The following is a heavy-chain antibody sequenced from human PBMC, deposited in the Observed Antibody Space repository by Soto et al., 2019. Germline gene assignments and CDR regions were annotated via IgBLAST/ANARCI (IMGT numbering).Heavy chain of an antibody. CDR2: IYYSGST. Sequence: QVQLQESGPGLVKPSQTLSLTCTVSGGSISSGDYYWSWISQPPGKGLEWIGYIYYSGSTYYNPSLKSRVTISVDTSKNQFSLKLSSVTAADTAVYYCARARLEQHSPPLFDYWGQGTLVTVSS. CDR3: ARARLEQHSPPLFDY. D-gene: IGHD3-3*01. J-gene: IGHJ4*02. V-gene: IGHV4-30-4*01. CDR1: GGSISSGDYY.